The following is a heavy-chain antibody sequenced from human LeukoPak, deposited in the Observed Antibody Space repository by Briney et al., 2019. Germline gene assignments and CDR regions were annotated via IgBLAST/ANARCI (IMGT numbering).Heavy chain of an antibody. CDR1: EGTFSSYA. J-gene: IGHJ5*02. CDR3: ARKWDLTGYYSWFDP. D-gene: IGHD3-9*01. V-gene: IGHV1-69*13. Sequence: GASVKVSCKASEGTFSSYAISWVRQAPGQGLEWMGGIIPIFGTANYAQKFQGRVTITADESTSTAYMELSSLRSEDTAVYYCARKWDLTGYYSWFDPWGQGTLVTVSS. CDR2: IIPIFGTA.